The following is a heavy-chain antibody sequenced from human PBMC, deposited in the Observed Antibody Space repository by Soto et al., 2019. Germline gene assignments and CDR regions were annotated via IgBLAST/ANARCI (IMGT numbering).Heavy chain of an antibody. CDR1: GYTFANYG. D-gene: IGHD1-1*01. CDR3: VRDLKCLRVTGNWFGS. Sequence: QVQLMQSGNEVKKPGASVTVSCKASGYTFANYGISWERQAPGQGLEWMGWIRGDDGATKVAPKVQERITLAVDTSTGVASLSLRRLRSDDTAIYYCVRDLKCLRVTGNWFGSWGQGTLVTVSS. V-gene: IGHV1-18*04. CDR2: IRGDDGAT. J-gene: IGHJ5*01.